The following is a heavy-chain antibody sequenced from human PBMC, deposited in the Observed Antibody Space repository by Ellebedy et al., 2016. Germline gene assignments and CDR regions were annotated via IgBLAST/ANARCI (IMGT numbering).Heavy chain of an antibody. CDR2: INPNSGGT. D-gene: IGHD5-24*01. J-gene: IGHJ6*02. Sequence: ASVKVSCKASGYTFADYYMHWVRQAPGQGLEWTGWINPNSGGTNYAQKFQGWVTMTRDTSISTAYMELSRLRSDDTAVYYCARPQLMGYYYYGMDVWGQGTTVTVSS. CDR3: ARPQLMGYYYYGMDV. CDR1: GYTFADYY. V-gene: IGHV1-2*04.